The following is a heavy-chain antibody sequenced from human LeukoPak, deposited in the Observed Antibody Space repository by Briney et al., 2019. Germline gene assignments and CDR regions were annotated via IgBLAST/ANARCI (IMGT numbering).Heavy chain of an antibody. CDR3: ARGNTYDFWSGHVYYFDY. CDR1: GFTFSSYA. J-gene: IGHJ4*02. V-gene: IGHV3-30*04. D-gene: IGHD3-3*01. CDR2: ISYDGSNK. Sequence: GGSLRLSCAASGFTFSSYAMHWVRQAPGKGLEWVAVISYDGSNKYYADSVKGRFTISRDNSKNTLYLQMNSLRAEDTAVYYCARGNTYDFWSGHVYYFDYWGQGTLVTVSS.